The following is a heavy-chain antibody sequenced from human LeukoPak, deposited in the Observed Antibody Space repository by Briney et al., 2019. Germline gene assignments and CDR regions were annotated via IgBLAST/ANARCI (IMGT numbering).Heavy chain of an antibody. CDR1: GGSISSSSYY. D-gene: IGHD6-6*01. CDR2: IYYSGST. CDR3: ARHLKHSSSDY. Sequence: PSETLSLTCTVSGGSISSSSYYWGWIRQPPGKGLEWIGSIYYSGSTYYNPSLKSRVTISVDTSKNQFSLKLSSVTAADTAVYYCARHLKHSSSDYWGQGTLVTVSS. J-gene: IGHJ4*02. V-gene: IGHV4-39*01.